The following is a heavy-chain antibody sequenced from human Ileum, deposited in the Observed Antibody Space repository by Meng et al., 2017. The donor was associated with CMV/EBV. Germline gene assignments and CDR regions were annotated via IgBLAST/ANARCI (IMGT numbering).Heavy chain of an antibody. CDR1: GASISSGDYY. D-gene: IGHD6-13*01. J-gene: IGHJ5*02. CDR3: ARFRIAALGNLFDP. Sequence: QVQPQESGPGRVKPSQTLSLSCTVSGASISSGDYYWSWIRQPPGKGLEWIGYIFFSGNTYYNPSLNNRVIISIDTPWNQFSLKVDSVTAADTAVYYCARFRIAALGNLFDPWGHGTLVTVSS. V-gene: IGHV4-30-4*08. CDR2: IFFSGNT.